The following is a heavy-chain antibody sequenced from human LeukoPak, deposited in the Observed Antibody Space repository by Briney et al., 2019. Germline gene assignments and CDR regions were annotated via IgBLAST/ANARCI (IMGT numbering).Heavy chain of an antibody. D-gene: IGHD2-8*01. J-gene: IGHJ4*02. CDR2: ISYDGSNK. Sequence: GGSLRLSCAASGFTFSSYGMHRIRQAPGKGLEWVAVISYDGSNKYYADSVKGRFTISRDNSKNTLYLQMNSLRAEDTAVYYCAKGQMGPYYFDYWGQGTLVTVSS. V-gene: IGHV3-30*18. CDR1: GFTFSSYG. CDR3: AKGQMGPYYFDY.